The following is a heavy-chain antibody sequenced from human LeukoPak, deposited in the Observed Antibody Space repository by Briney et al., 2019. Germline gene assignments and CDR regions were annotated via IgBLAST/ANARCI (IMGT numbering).Heavy chain of an antibody. CDR3: AKEGGDYYGSVSYYY. CDR2: ISYDGSNK. D-gene: IGHD3-10*01. V-gene: IGHV3-30*18. CDR1: GFTFSSYG. Sequence: PGRSLRLSCAASGFTFSSYGMHWVRQAPGKGLEWVAVISYDGSNKYYADSVKGRFTISRDNSKNTLYLQMNSLRAEDTAVYYCAKEGGDYYGSVSYYYWGQGTLVTVSS. J-gene: IGHJ4*02.